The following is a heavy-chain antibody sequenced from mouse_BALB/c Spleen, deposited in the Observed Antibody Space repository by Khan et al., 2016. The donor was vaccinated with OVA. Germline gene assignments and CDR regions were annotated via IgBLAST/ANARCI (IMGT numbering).Heavy chain of an antibody. J-gene: IGHJ2*01. V-gene: IGHV3-2*02. Sequence: EVQLVESGPGLVKPSQSLSLTCTVTGYSITSGYGWNWIRQFPGNKLEWMGYISYSGSTTYNPSLKSRLSITRDTSKNQFFLQLNSVTTEDTATYYWARTARIKYWGQGTTLTVSS. CDR1: GYSITSGYG. CDR2: ISYSGST. D-gene: IGHD1-2*01. CDR3: ARTARIKY.